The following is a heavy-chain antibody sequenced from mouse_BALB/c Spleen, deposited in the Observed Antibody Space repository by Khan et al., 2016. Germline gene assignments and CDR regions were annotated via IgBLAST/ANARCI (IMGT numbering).Heavy chain of an antibody. Sequence: EVQLVESGGGLVPPKGSLKLSCAASGFTFNTYAMNWVRQAPGKGLEWVARIRSKSNNFATYYADSVKDRFTISRDDSQSMLYLQMNNLKTEDTAMYSSVVYDYDYWSPGTSVTVSS. V-gene: IGHV10-1*02. CDR1: GFTFNTYA. CDR2: IRSKSNNFAT. CDR3: VVYDYDY. J-gene: IGHJ4*01. D-gene: IGHD2-4*01.